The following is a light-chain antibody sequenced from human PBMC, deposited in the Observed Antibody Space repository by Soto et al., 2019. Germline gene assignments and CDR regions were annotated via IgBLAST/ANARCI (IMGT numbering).Light chain of an antibody. CDR1: QSISSY. CDR3: QQSYSTPRT. CDR2: AAS. V-gene: IGKV1-39*01. Sequence: QMTQSPSSLSASVAARVTITCRASQSISSYLNWYQQKPGKAPKLLIYAASSLQSGVPSRFSGSGSGTDFTLTISSLQPEEFATYYCQQSYSTPRTVGKGTKVDI. J-gene: IGKJ1*01.